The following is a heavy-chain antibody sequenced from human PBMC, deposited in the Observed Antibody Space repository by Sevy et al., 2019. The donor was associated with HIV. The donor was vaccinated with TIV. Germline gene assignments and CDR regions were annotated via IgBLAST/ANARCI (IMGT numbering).Heavy chain of an antibody. V-gene: IGHV3-30*03. J-gene: IGHJ6*02. CDR3: ARDRYYGSGSPSGYYYYYGMDV. CDR2: ISYDGSNK. D-gene: IGHD3-10*01. CDR1: GFTFSSYG. Sequence: GGSLRLSCAASGFTFSSYGMHWVRQAPGKGLEWVAVISYDGSNKYYADSVKGRFTISRDNSKNTLYLQMNSLRAEDTAVYYCARDRYYGSGSPSGYYYYYGMDVWGQGTTVTVSS.